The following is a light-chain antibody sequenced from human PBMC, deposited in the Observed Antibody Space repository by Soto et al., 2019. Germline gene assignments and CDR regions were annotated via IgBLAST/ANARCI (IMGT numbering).Light chain of an antibody. CDR3: QNYNGAPWT. CDR2: AAS. J-gene: IGKJ1*01. CDR1: QAISTY. V-gene: IGKV1-27*01. Sequence: DIQLTQSPSSLSASVGDRVTITCRASQAISTYLVWYQQKPGTVPKLLIFAASTLQSGVPSRSSRSGSGTDFTLTISSLQPEDVATYYCQNYNGAPWTFGQGTKVEIK.